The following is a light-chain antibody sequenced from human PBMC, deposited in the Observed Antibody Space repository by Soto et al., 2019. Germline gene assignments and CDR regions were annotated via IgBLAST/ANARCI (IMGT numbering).Light chain of an antibody. CDR2: KAS. Sequence: DIQMTQSPSTLSGSVGDRVTITCRASQTISSWLAWYQQKPGKAPKLLIYKASGLESGVPSRFSGSGSGTEFTLTISSLQPDDFATYYCQHYNSYSEAFGQGTKVDIK. J-gene: IGKJ1*01. CDR3: QHYNSYSEA. CDR1: QTISSW. V-gene: IGKV1-5*03.